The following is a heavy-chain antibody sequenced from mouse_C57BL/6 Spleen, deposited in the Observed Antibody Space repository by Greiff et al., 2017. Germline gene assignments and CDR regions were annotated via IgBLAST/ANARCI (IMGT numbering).Heavy chain of an antibody. J-gene: IGHJ1*03. D-gene: IGHD3-3*01. V-gene: IGHV1-64*01. Sequence: QVQLKQPGAELVKPGASVKLSCKASGYTFTSYWMHWVKQRPGQGLEWIGMIHPNSGSTNYNEKLKSKATLTVDKSSRTAYMQLSSLTSEDSAVYYCARGRVPWYFDVWGTGTTVTVSS. CDR1: GYTFTSYW. CDR3: ARGRVPWYFDV. CDR2: IHPNSGST.